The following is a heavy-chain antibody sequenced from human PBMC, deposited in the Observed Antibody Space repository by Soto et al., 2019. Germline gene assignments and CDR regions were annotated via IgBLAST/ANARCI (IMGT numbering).Heavy chain of an antibody. CDR2: INYSGST. CDR3: ARARMVRGVIYYYGMDV. D-gene: IGHD3-10*01. Sequence: QVQLQESGPGLVKSSQTLSLTCAVSGGSISSGGNYWSWIRQHPGKGLEWIGYINYSGSTYYNPSLKSRVTISVDTSKNQFSLKLNSVTAADTAVYYCARARMVRGVIYYYGMDVWGQGTTVTVSS. V-gene: IGHV4-31*11. J-gene: IGHJ6*02. CDR1: GGSISSGGNY.